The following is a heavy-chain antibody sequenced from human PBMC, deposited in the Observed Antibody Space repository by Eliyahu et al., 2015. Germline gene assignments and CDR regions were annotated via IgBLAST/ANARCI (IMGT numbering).Heavy chain of an antibody. D-gene: IGHD3-16*01. Sequence: EVQVVESGGGLVQPGGSLRLSCSVSGVTFSDAKMSWVRQAPGKGLEWVANIDEDGSEKKYLDSVKGRFTISRDNGKKSVYLQMNSLSAEDTAVYYCARDWAYWGQGTLITVSS. CDR1: GVTFSDAK. CDR2: IDEDGSEK. J-gene: IGHJ4*02. V-gene: IGHV3-7*01. CDR3: ARDWAY.